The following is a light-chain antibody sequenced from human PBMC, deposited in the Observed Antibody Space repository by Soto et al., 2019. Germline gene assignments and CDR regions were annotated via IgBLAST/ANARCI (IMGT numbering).Light chain of an antibody. CDR1: SSDVGGYNS. CDR3: SSYAGTNNYV. Sequence: QSALTQPASVSGSPGQSITISCTGTSSDVGGYNSVSWYQQHPGKAPKLLIYAVSNRPSGVSHRFSGSKSGDTASLTISGLQAEDEADYYCSSYAGTNNYVFGIGTKLTVL. CDR2: AVS. J-gene: IGLJ1*01. V-gene: IGLV2-14*01.